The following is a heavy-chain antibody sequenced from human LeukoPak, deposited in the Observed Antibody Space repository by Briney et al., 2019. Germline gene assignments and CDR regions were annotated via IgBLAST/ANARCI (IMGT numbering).Heavy chain of an antibody. CDR3: ARGPVGYYDFWSGYYYYYYYMDV. J-gene: IGHJ6*03. V-gene: IGHV4-38-2*02. CDR2: IYHSGST. D-gene: IGHD3-3*01. Sequence: SETLSLTCTVSGYSISSGYYWGWIRQPPGKGLEWIGSIYHSGSTYYNPSLKSRVTISVDTSKNQFSLKLSSVTAADTAVYYCARGPVGYYDFWSGYYYYYYYMDVWGKGTTVTVSS. CDR1: GYSISSGYY.